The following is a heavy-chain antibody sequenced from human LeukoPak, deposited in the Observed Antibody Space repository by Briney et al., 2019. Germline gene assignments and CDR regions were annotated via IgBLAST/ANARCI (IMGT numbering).Heavy chain of an antibody. Sequence: SETLSLTCTVSGGSISSYYWSWIRQPPGKGLEWIGEINHSGSTNYNPSLKSRVTISVDTSKNQFSLKLSSVTAADTAVYYCARVMGIAVAGTNLVGNYYYYYGMDVWGQGTTVTVSS. J-gene: IGHJ6*02. CDR3: ARVMGIAVAGTNLVGNYYYYYGMDV. V-gene: IGHV4-34*01. CDR2: INHSGST. D-gene: IGHD6-19*01. CDR1: GGSISSYY.